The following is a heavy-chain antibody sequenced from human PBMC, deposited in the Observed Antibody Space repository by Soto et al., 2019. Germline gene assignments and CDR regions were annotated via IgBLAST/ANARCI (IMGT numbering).Heavy chain of an antibody. CDR3: QKEYRCTLNY. CDR2: ISYDGSNK. D-gene: IGHD2-8*01. V-gene: IGHV3-30*18. CDR1: GFTFSSYG. J-gene: IGHJ4*02. Sequence: QVQLVESGGGVVQPGRSLRLSCAASGFTFSSYGMHWVRQAPGKGLEWLAVISYDGSNKYYADSVKGRFTIPRDNSKNTLYLQMNRLRAEDTAVYYCQKEYRCTLNYWGQGTLVTVSS.